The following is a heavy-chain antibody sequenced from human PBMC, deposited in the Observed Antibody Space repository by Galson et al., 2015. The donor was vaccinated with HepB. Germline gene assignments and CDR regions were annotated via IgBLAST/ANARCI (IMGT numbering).Heavy chain of an antibody. CDR2: IRSKAYGGTT. CDR3: ARGLSYCSSTSCYTGGDFDY. J-gene: IGHJ4*02. D-gene: IGHD2-2*02. V-gene: IGHV3-49*03. Sequence: SLRLSCAASGFTFGDYAMSWFRQAPGKGLEWAGFIRSKAYGGTTEYAASVKGRFTISRDDSKSIAYLQMNSLKTEDTAVYHCARGLSYCSSTSCYTGGDFDYWGQGTLVTVSS. CDR1: GFTFGDYA.